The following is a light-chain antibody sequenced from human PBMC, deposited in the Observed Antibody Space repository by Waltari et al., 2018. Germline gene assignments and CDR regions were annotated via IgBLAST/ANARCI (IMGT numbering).Light chain of an antibody. Sequence: QSALTQPASVSGAPGQSITISCTGTSSDVGGYDFVSWYHQYPGKAPQLIIYDVYYRPSGVSQRCAASKSGDTASLTISGLQTDDEADDYCSSYTSISTSVVFGGGTKLTVL. J-gene: IGLJ2*01. V-gene: IGLV2-14*03. CDR3: SSYTSISTSVV. CDR2: DVY. CDR1: SSDVGGYDF.